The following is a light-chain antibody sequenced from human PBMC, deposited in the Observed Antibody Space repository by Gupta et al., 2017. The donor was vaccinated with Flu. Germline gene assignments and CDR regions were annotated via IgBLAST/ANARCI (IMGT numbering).Light chain of an antibody. Sequence: IQLAESPSLAPASLGDRVTITCRASQGISSYLAWYQQKPGKVPKLLIYAASTLQSGVPSRFSGSGSGTEFTLTISSLQPEDFATYYCQQFSSYPLTFGGGTKVEIK. CDR1: QGISSY. V-gene: IGKV1-9*01. CDR2: AAS. J-gene: IGKJ4*01. CDR3: QQFSSYPLT.